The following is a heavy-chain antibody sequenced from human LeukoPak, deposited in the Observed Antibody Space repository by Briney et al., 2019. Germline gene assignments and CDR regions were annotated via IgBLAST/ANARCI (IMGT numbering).Heavy chain of an antibody. Sequence: ASVKVSCKASGYTFTDYYMHWVRQAPGQGLEWMGWINPNSGGTNYAQKFQGRVTMTRDTSISTVYMELRSLRSDDTAVYYCARDLKMGYSSGRYSWGTGSSNDYWGQGTLVTVSS. D-gene: IGHD6-19*01. V-gene: IGHV1-2*02. CDR2: INPNSGGT. J-gene: IGHJ4*02. CDR1: GYTFTDYY. CDR3: ARDLKMGYSSGRYSWGTGSSNDY.